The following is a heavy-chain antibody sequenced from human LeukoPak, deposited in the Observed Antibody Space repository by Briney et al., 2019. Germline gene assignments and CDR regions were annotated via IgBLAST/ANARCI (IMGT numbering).Heavy chain of an antibody. J-gene: IGHJ6*03. D-gene: IGHD1-1*01. Sequence: MPSQTLSLTCTVSGDSINSGDYYWSWIRQTPGKGLEWIGYIYYSGSTHYNPSLRSRVTLLIDTSKNQFSLKLSSVTAADTAVYYCARERRINDYSYYYYMDVWGKGTTVTVSS. CDR3: ARERRINDYSYYYYMDV. CDR1: GDSINSGDYY. CDR2: IYYSGST. V-gene: IGHV4-30-4*01.